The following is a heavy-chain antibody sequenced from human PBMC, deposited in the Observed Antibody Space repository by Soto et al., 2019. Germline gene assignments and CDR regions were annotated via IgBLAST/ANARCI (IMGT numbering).Heavy chain of an antibody. CDR3: ARQQITMIVVVITAYNWFDP. J-gene: IGHJ5*02. D-gene: IGHD3-22*01. Sequence: TSETLSLTCTVSGGSISSSSYYWGWIRQPPGKGLEWIGSIYYSGSTYYNPSLKSRVTISVDTSKNQFSLKLSSVTAADTAVYYCARQQITMIVVVITAYNWFDPWGQGTLVTVSS. CDR1: GGSISSSSYY. CDR2: IYYSGST. V-gene: IGHV4-39*01.